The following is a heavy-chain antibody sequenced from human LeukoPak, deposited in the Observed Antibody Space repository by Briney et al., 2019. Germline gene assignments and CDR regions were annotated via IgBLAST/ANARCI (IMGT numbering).Heavy chain of an antibody. CDR2: IYYSGST. J-gene: IGHJ4*02. CDR1: GGSISSSSYY. CDR3: ARLLYSSGGYLDY. V-gene: IGHV4-39*01. D-gene: IGHD6-19*01. Sequence: SETLSLTCTVSGGSISSSSYYWGWIRQPPGKGLEWIGSIYYSGSTYYNPSLKSRVTISVDTSKNQFSLKLSSVTAADTAVYYCARLLYSSGGYLDYWGQGTLVTVSS.